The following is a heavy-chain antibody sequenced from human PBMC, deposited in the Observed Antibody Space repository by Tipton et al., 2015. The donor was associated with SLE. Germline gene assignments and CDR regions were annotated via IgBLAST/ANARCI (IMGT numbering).Heavy chain of an antibody. CDR2: INHSGST. CDR1: GGSFSGYY. CDR3: ARALTVTPYYFDY. J-gene: IGHJ4*02. Sequence: TLSLTCAVYGGSFSGYYWSWIRQPPGKGLEWIGEINHSGSTNYNPSLKSRVTISVDTSKNQFSLKLSSVTAVDTAVYYCARALTVTPYYFDYWGQGTLVTVSS. V-gene: IGHV4-34*01. D-gene: IGHD4-17*01.